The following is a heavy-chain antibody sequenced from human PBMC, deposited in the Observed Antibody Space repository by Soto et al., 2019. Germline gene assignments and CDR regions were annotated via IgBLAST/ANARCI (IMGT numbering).Heavy chain of an antibody. CDR2: ISGSGGST. J-gene: IGHJ4*02. CDR1: GFTFSSYA. D-gene: IGHD6-19*01. V-gene: IGHV3-23*01. CDR3: ARGPKITDHIAVAGPGEFDY. Sequence: GSLRLSCAASGFTFSSYAMSWVRQAPGKGLEWVSAISGSGGSTYYADSVKGRFTISRDNSKNTLYLQMNSLRAEDTAVYYCARGPKITDHIAVAGPGEFDYWGQGTLVTVSS.